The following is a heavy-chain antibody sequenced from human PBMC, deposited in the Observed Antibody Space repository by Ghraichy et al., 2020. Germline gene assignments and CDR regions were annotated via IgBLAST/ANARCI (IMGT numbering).Heavy chain of an antibody. D-gene: IGHD3-9*01. CDR3: ARDPLDYDILTLLDY. CDR2: IIPILGIA. V-gene: IGHV1-69*04. J-gene: IGHJ4*02. CDR1: GCTFSSYT. Sequence: SVKVSCKASGCTFSSYTISWVRQAPGQGLEWMGRIIPILGIANYAQKFQGRVTITADKSTSTAYMELSSLRSEDTAVYYCARDPLDYDILTLLDYWGQGTLVTVSS.